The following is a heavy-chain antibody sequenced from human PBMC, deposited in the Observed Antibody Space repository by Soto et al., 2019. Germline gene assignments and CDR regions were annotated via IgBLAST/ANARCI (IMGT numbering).Heavy chain of an antibody. V-gene: IGHV3-33*03. Sequence: QVQLGESGGGVVQPGMSLRLSCAASGFIFNEYGMHWVRQAPGKGLEWVAVIWYDGSNKYYADSVKGRFTISRDNSKNTMSLQMNNLRAEDTAVYYCARWGCSGTNCNLNQRSYDLWGQGTLVTVSS. CDR3: ARWGCSGTNCNLNQRSYDL. CDR1: GFIFNEYG. D-gene: IGHD2-15*01. J-gene: IGHJ4*02. CDR2: IWYDGSNK.